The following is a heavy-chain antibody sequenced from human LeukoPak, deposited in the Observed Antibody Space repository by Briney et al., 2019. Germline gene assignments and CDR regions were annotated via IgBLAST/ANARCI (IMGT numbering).Heavy chain of an antibody. V-gene: IGHV1-8*03. CDR2: INPNSGNT. CDR1: GYTFTGYY. J-gene: IGHJ4*02. CDR3: ARAGKATPGKRAALAY. D-gene: IGHD6-13*01. Sequence: HRASVKVSCKASGYTFTGYYMHYVRQAPGQGLEWMGWINPNSGNTGCAQKFQGRVTITRNTSISTVYMELSSLRSEDTAVYYCARAGKATPGKRAALAYWGQGTPVTVSS.